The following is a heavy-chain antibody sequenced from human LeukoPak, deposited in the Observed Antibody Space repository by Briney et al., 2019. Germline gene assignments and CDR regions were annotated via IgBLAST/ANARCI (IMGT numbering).Heavy chain of an antibody. CDR1: GFTFDDYA. CDR3: AKVPLRFLEWCYFDY. D-gene: IGHD3-3*01. V-gene: IGHV3-43D*04. CDR2: ISWDGGST. J-gene: IGHJ4*02. Sequence: GGSLRLSCAASGFTFDDYAMHWVRQAPGKGLEWVSLISWDGGSTYYADSVKGRFTISRDNSKNSLYLQMNSLRAEDTALYYCAKVPLRFLEWCYFDYWGQGTLVTVSS.